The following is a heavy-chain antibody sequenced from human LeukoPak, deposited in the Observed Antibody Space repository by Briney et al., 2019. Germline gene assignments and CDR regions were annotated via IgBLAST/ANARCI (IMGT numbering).Heavy chain of an antibody. J-gene: IGHJ3*02. CDR2: INWNGGST. Sequence: PGGSLRLSCAASGYTFSSYALSWVRQPPGKGLAWVSGINWNGGSTGYADSVKGRFTISRDNAKNSLYLQMNSLRAEGTALYYCARITIFGVVIPGQNAFDIWGQGTMVTVSS. D-gene: IGHD3-3*01. CDR3: ARITIFGVVIPGQNAFDI. V-gene: IGHV3-20*04. CDR1: GYTFSSYA.